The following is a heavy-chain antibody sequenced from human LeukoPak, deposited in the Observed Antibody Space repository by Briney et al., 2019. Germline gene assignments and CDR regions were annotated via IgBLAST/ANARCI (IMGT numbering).Heavy chain of an antibody. V-gene: IGHV4-61*02. J-gene: IGHJ4*02. D-gene: IGHD3-10*01. Sequence: SETLSLTCTVSGGSVSSDNSYWNWIRQPAGKGLEWIGRIYADGSSTYNPSLKSRVTISVDSSKNQFSLRLSSLTAADTAVYYCARGYYYPTWGQGTLVTVSS. CDR2: IYADGSS. CDR3: ARGYYYPT. CDR1: GGSVSSDNSY.